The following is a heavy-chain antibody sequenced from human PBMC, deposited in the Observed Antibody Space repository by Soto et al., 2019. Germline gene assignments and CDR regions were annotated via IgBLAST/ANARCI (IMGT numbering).Heavy chain of an antibody. CDR3: ARVWGGAFDF. D-gene: IGHD3-10*01. J-gene: IGHJ3*01. V-gene: IGHV4-59*01. CDR1: GLSISSYY. Sequence: SETLSLTCPFSGLSISSYYWSWIRQPPGKGLEWIGYIYYSGSTNYNPSLKSRVTISVDTSKNQFSLKLSSVTAADTAVYYCARVWGGAFDFWGQGTMVTVSS. CDR2: IYYSGST.